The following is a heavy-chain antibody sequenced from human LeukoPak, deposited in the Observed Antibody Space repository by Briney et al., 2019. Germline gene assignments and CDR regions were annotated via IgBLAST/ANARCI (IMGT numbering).Heavy chain of an antibody. CDR1: GGSISSSSYY. J-gene: IGHJ6*03. D-gene: IGHD3-10*01. V-gene: IGHV4-61*05. Sequence: SETLSLTCTVSGGSISSSSYYWGWIRQPPGKGLEWIGYIYYSGSTNYNPSLKSRVTISVDTSKNQFSLKLSSVTAADTAVYYCARGNMVRGVIIADYYYMDVWGKGTTVTIPS. CDR2: IYYSGST. CDR3: ARGNMVRGVIIADYYYMDV.